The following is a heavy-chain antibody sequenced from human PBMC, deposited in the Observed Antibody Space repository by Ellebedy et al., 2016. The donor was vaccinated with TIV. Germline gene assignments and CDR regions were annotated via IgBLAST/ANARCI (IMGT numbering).Heavy chain of an antibody. CDR3: AKGESYDSSWTCSY. Sequence: PGGSLRLSCAASGFTVSSNYMSWVRQAPGKGLEWVSAISGSGGSTYYADSVKGRFTISRDNSKNTMYLQMNSLRAEDTAVYYCAKGESYDSSWTCSYWGQGTLVTVSS. V-gene: IGHV3-23*01. D-gene: IGHD3-22*01. CDR2: ISGSGGST. J-gene: IGHJ4*02. CDR1: GFTVSSNY.